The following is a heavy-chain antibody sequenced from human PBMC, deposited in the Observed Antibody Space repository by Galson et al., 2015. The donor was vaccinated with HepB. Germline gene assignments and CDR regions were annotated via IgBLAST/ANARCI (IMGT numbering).Heavy chain of an antibody. Sequence: SLRLSCAASGFTFSHYGMHWVRQAPGKGLEWVAVISYDGSNKHYADSVKGRFTIFRDKSKGTLYLQMNSLRIEDTSVYYCARDRDTSMDRSTGYFDYWCQGTLVTVSS. V-gene: IGHV3-30*03. D-gene: IGHD5-18*01. CDR2: ISYDGSNK. CDR1: GFTFSHYG. CDR3: ARDRDTSMDRSTGYFDY. J-gene: IGHJ4*02.